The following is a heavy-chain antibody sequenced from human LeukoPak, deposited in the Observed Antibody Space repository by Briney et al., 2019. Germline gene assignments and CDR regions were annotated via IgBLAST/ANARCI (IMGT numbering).Heavy chain of an antibody. J-gene: IGHJ4*02. CDR1: GFTFSNAW. CDR3: TRGAATYRPHFDY. V-gene: IGHV3-15*07. CDR2: IKSKTDGGTT. Sequence: PGGSLRLSCAASGFTFSNAWMNWVRQAPGKGLEWVGRIKSKTDGGTTDYAAPVKGRFTISRDDSKSIAYLQMNSLKTEDTAVYYCTRGAATYRPHFDYWGQGTLVTVSS. D-gene: IGHD2-15*01.